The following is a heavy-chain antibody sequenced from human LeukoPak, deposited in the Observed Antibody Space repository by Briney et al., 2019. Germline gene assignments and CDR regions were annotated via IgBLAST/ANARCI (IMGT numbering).Heavy chain of an antibody. CDR2: IWYDGSNK. CDR1: GFTFSSYS. J-gene: IGHJ4*02. CDR3: ASAYSGYDYPHFYFDY. D-gene: IGHD5-12*01. V-gene: IGHV3-33*01. Sequence: GGSLRLSCAASGFTFSSYSMHWVRQAPGKGLEWVAVIWYDGSNKYYADSVKGRFTISRDNSKNTLYLQMNSLRAEDTAVYYCASAYSGYDYPHFYFDYWGQGTLVTVSS.